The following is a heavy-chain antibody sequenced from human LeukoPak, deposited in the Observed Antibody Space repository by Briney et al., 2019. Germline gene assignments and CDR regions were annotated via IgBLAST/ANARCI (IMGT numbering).Heavy chain of an antibody. CDR2: IKQDGSEK. J-gene: IGHJ4*02. D-gene: IGHD1-26*01. CDR3: AKSASGSYYPPDY. V-gene: IGHV3-7*03. CDR1: GFTFSTYW. Sequence: GGSLRLSCAVSGFTFSTYWMIWVRQAPGKGLEWVANIKQDGSEKYYVDSVKGRFTISRDNAKNTLYLQMNSLRAEDTAVYYCAKSASGSYYPPDYWGQGTLVTVSS.